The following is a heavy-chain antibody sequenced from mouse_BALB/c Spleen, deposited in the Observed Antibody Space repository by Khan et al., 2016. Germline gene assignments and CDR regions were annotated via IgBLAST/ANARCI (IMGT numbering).Heavy chain of an antibody. D-gene: IGHD2-1*01. CDR3: ASSGNYYALDC. J-gene: IGHJ4*01. V-gene: IGHV9-3-1*01. Sequence: QIQLVQSGPELKKPGETVKISCKTSGYTLTNYGMNWVKQAPGKGLKWMGWINTYTGEPAYADDFKGWFALSLETSARTAFLLINNLKNEDTATYFCASSGNYYALDCWVQCTSVTVSS. CDR1: GYTLTNYG. CDR2: INTYTGEP.